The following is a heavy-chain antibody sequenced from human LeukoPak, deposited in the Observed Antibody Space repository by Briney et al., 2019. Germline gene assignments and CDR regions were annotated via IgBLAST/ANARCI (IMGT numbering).Heavy chain of an antibody. D-gene: IGHD3-22*01. CDR2: ISSSGSTI. V-gene: IGHV3-11*01. Sequence: GGSLRLSCAASGFTFSDYYMSWIRQAPGKGLEWVSYISSSGSTIYYADSVKGRFTTSRDNAKNSPYLQMNSLRAEDTAVYYCARGPYYYDSSGYLYWGQGTLVTVSS. J-gene: IGHJ4*02. CDR1: GFTFSDYY. CDR3: ARGPYYYDSSGYLY.